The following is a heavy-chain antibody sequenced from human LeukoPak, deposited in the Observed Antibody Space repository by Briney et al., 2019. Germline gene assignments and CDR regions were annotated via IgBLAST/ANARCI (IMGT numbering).Heavy chain of an antibody. CDR1: GASISSGSYY. V-gene: IGHV4-39*01. Sequence: SETLSLTCSVSGASISSGSYYWGWVRQPPGKGLEWIGSIYYSGSTYYNPSLKSRVTISVDTSKNQFSLKLSSVTAADTAVYYCARPTTVMTGCWFDPWGQGTLVTVSS. CDR3: ARPTTVMTGCWFDP. D-gene: IGHD4-17*01. J-gene: IGHJ5*02. CDR2: IYYSGST.